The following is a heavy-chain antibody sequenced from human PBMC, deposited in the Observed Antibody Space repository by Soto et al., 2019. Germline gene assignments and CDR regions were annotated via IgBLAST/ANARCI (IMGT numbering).Heavy chain of an antibody. J-gene: IGHJ4*02. Sequence: SETLSLTCTVSGGSISSSSYYWGWIRQPPGKGLEWIGSIYYSGSTYYNPSLKSRVTISVDTSKNQFSLKLSSVTAADTAVYYCASTNPYDYSYYFDYWGQGTLVTVSS. CDR2: IYYSGST. D-gene: IGHD4-17*01. CDR3: ASTNPYDYSYYFDY. CDR1: GGSISSSSYY. V-gene: IGHV4-39*01.